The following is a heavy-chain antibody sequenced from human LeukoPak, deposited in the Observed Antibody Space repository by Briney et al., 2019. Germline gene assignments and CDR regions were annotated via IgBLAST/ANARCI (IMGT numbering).Heavy chain of an antibody. CDR2: ISESGDTT. J-gene: IGHJ4*02. CDR1: GFTFSNYA. CDR3: AKQYLDAN. D-gene: IGHD2-2*01. V-gene: IGHV3-23*01. Sequence: GGSLRLPCEVSGFTFSNYAMNWVRQAPGKGLEWVSSISESGDTTDYADPVKGRFTISRDNSKDTLYLQMNSLRAEDTAIYFCAKQYLDANWGQGTLVTVSS.